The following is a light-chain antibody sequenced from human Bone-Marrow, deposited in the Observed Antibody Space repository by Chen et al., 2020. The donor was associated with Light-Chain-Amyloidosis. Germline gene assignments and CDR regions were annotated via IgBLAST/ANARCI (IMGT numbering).Light chain of an antibody. Sequence: SYELTQPPSVSVSPRQTAGITCSGDDLTRTYAYWYQQKPGQAPVLVIHRDTERPSGISERFSGSSTGTTATLTISGGRAEDEADYKCQTADNSSTYEVRFGGGTKLTVL. V-gene: IGLV3-25*03. J-gene: IGLJ2*01. CDR3: QTADNSSTYEVR. CDR2: RDT. CDR1: DLTRTY.